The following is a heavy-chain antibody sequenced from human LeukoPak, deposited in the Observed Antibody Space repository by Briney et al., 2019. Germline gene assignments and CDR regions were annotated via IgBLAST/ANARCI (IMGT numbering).Heavy chain of an antibody. CDR2: ISGSGGNT. Sequence: AGGSLRLSCAASGFTFSSYAMNWVRQAPGKGLEWVSGISGSGGNTYYADSVKGRFTISRDNSKNKLYLQMNSLRAEDTAEYYCAKVTVPNSSSWYPGRFYFDYWGQGTLVTVSS. V-gene: IGHV3-23*01. D-gene: IGHD6-13*01. CDR1: GFTFSSYA. J-gene: IGHJ4*02. CDR3: AKVTVPNSSSWYPGRFYFDY.